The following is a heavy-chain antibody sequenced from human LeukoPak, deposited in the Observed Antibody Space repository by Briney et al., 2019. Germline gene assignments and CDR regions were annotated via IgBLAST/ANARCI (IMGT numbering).Heavy chain of an antibody. D-gene: IGHD2-15*01. V-gene: IGHV3-7*01. CDR2: INEDGSEE. J-gene: IGHJ4*02. Sequence: GGSLRLSCAPSGFTFSRYWMSWVRQAPGKGLEWVANINEDGSEEYYVDSVRGRFTIARDNAKNSLYLQINSLRAEDTAVYYCARAGDGTAARDYWGQGTLVTVSS. CDR3: ARAGDGTAARDY. CDR1: GFTFSRYW.